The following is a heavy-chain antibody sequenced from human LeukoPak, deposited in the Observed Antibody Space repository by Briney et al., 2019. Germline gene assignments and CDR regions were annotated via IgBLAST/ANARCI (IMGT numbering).Heavy chain of an antibody. J-gene: IGHJ1*01. CDR2: ISSSSIYR. CDR3: ARDSEFFQR. CDR1: GFTFSDYY. V-gene: IGHV3-11*06. Sequence: PGGSLRLSCAASGFTFSDYYMTWIRQAPGKGLEWVSYISSSSIYRTYADSVKGRFTISRDNAKNSLYLQMNNLRAEDTAVYYCARDSEFFQRWGQGTLVTVSS.